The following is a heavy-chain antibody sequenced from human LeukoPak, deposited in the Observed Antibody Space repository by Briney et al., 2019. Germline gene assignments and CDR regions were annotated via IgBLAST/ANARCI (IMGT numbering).Heavy chain of an antibody. D-gene: IGHD6-13*01. V-gene: IGHV4-39*01. CDR3: ASRIAAATNWFDP. CDR1: GGSISSSSYY. CDR2: IYYSGST. Sequence: SETLSLTCTVSGGSISSSSYYWGWIRQPPGKGLEWIGSIYYSGSTYYNPSLKSRVTISVDTSKNQFSLKLSSVTAADTAVYYCASRIAAATNWFDPWGQGTLVTVSS. J-gene: IGHJ5*02.